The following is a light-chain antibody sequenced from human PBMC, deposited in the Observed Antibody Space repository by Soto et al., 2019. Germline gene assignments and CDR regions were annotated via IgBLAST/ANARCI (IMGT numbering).Light chain of an antibody. CDR1: QSICSR. CDR3: QQYHSYSYT. Sequence: DIQMTQSPSTLSAYVGDRVTITCLSSQSICSRLAWYQQKPGKAPKLLIYNASSLESGVPSRISGSGSGTEFTLTISSLQPDDFATYYCQQYHSYSYTFRLGTKVDIK. J-gene: IGKJ2*01. V-gene: IGKV1-5*03. CDR2: NAS.